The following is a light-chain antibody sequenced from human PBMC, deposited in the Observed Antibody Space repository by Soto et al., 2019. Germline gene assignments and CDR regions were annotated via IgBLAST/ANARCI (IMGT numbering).Light chain of an antibody. Sequence: EIVMTQSPATLSVSPGERATLSCRASQSVSSNLAWYQQKPGQAPRLLIYGASTRATGIPARFSGSGSGTDFTLTISSLEPEDLAVYYCQQRSNWQGATFGGGTKVDIK. V-gene: IGKV3-15*01. J-gene: IGKJ4*01. CDR3: QQRSNWQGAT. CDR2: GAS. CDR1: QSVSSN.